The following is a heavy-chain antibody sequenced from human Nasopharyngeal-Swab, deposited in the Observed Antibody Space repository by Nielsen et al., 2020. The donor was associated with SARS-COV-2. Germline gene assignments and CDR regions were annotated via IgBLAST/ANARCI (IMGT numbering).Heavy chain of an antibody. V-gene: IGHV3-48*02. CDR2: ISSSSSTI. D-gene: IGHD1-26*01. CDR3: ARERELRGVYYYYYGMTS. Sequence: VRQAPGKGLEWVSYISSSSSTIYYADSVKGRFTISRDNAKNSLYLQMNSLRDEDTAVYYCARERELRGVYYYYYGMTSGAKGPRSPSP. J-gene: IGHJ6*02.